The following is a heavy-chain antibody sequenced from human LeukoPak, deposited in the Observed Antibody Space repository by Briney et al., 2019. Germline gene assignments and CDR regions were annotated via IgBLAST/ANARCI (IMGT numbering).Heavy chain of an antibody. D-gene: IGHD6-13*01. J-gene: IGHJ2*01. CDR2: IYYTGST. CDR3: ARKQLAGNWYFDL. CDR1: GGSISSYY. Sequence: PSETLSLTCTVSGGSISSYYWSWIRQPPGKGLEWIGYIYYTGSTNYNPSLKSRVTISVDTSKNQLSLKLSSVTAADTAVYYCARKQLAGNWYFDLWGRGTLVTVSS. V-gene: IGHV4-59*01.